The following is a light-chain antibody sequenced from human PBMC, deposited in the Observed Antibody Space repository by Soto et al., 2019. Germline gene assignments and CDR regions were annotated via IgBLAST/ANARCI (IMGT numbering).Light chain of an antibody. CDR2: DAS. Sequence: EIVLTQSPATLSLSPGERDTLSCRASQSVSSYLAWYQQKPGQAPRLLIYDASNRATGIPARFSGSGSGTDFTLTISSLEPEDFAVYYCQQRSNWPRYTFGQGTKLEIK. J-gene: IGKJ2*01. CDR3: QQRSNWPRYT. CDR1: QSVSSY. V-gene: IGKV3-11*01.